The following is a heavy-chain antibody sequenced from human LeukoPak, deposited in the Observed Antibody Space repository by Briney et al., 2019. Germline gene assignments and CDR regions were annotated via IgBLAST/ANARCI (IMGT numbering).Heavy chain of an antibody. CDR2: VYYSGST. V-gene: IGHV4-39*01. Sequence: PSQTLSLTCTVSGGSIRSSSYHWGWIRQPPGKGLEWIGSVYYSGSTHYNPSLKSRVTISVDTSKNQFSLKLSSVTAADTAVYYCARGPIVVVPAAYGGAYYYYMDVWGKGTTVTVSS. CDR3: ARGPIVVVPAAYGGAYYYYMDV. D-gene: IGHD2-2*01. J-gene: IGHJ6*03. CDR1: GGSIRSSSYH.